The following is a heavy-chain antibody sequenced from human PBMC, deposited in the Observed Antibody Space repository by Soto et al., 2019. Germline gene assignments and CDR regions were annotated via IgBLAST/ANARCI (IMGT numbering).Heavy chain of an antibody. Sequence: ASVKVSCKASGFTFASNDINWVRQGPGQGLQWMGWMNANVDATDSPQEFKGRVSMTWNASISTAYLELHNLKSDDTAVYYCARVVVVGGSLWLDPWGQGSLVTVSS. D-gene: IGHD2-15*01. CDR2: MNANVDAT. J-gene: IGHJ5*02. CDR1: GFTFASND. CDR3: ARVVVVGGSLWLDP. V-gene: IGHV1-8*01.